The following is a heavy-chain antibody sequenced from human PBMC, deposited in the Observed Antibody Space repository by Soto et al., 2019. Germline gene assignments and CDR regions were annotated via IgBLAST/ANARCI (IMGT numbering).Heavy chain of an antibody. D-gene: IGHD6-13*01. CDR2: INSDGSST. CDR3: AKDPNIAADGTYWTH. CDR1: GFTFSNYW. V-gene: IGHV3-74*01. J-gene: IGHJ4*02. Sequence: GGSLRLSCAASGFTFSNYWMHWVRQAPGKGLVWVSRINSDGSSTNYADSVKGRFTISRDNSKNTLYLQMNSLRAEDTAVYWCAKDPNIAADGTYWTHWGQGTLVTVSS.